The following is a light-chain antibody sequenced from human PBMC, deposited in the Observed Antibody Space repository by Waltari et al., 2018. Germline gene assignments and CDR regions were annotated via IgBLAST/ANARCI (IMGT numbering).Light chain of an antibody. CDR3: QHYVNLPVT. CDR1: QSVSRA. V-gene: IGKV3-20*01. CDR2: AAS. J-gene: IGKJ1*01. Sequence: ERATPSCRASQSVSRALAWYQQKPGQAPRLLIYAASTRATGVPDRFSGSGSGTDFSLTISRLDPEDFAVYYCQHYVNLPVTFGQGTKVEI.